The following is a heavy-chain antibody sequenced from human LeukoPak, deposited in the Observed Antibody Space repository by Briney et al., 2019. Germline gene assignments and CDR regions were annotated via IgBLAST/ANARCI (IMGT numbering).Heavy chain of an antibody. CDR1: GFTFNNYW. D-gene: IGHD6-6*01. Sequence: GGSLRLSCAGTGFTFNNYWMNWVRQAPGKGLEWVANIKEDGSQIYYVDSVKGRFTISRDNAKNSLFLQMNGLRAEDTAVYYCARRGGSSSRRSPIDYWGQGTLVTVSS. V-gene: IGHV3-7*01. CDR2: IKEDGSQI. J-gene: IGHJ4*02. CDR3: ARRGGSSSRRSPIDY.